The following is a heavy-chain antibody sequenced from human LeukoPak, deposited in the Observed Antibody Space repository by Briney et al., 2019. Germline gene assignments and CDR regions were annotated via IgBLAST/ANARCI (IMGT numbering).Heavy chain of an antibody. V-gene: IGHV3-23*01. D-gene: IGHD3-3*01. J-gene: IGHJ4*02. CDR1: GFTFSSYA. CDR2: ISGSGGST. Sequence: GGSLRLSCAASGFTFSSYAMSWVRQAPGKGLEWVSAISGSGGSTYYADSVKGRFTISRDNSKNTLYLQMNSLRAEDTAVYYCANARSDFWSGYYTIDYWGQGTLVTVSS. CDR3: ANARSDFWSGYYTIDY.